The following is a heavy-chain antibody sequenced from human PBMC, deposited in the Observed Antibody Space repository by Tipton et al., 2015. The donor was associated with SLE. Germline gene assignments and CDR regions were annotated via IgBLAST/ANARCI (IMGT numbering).Heavy chain of an antibody. CDR3: ARGVSKVLVDS. D-gene: IGHD2-15*01. Sequence: LRLSCAVYDGSLSGYYWSWVRQPPGRGLEWIGELQLSGGTKYNPSLESRVTISVDTSKNQLSLKLTSVTAADTAIYFCARGVSKVLVDSWGQGTLVSVSS. CDR1: DGSLSGYY. CDR2: LQLSGGT. V-gene: IGHV4-34*01. J-gene: IGHJ4*02.